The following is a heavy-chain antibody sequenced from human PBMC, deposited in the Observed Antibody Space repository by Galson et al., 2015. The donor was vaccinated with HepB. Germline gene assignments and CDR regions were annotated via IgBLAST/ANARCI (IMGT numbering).Heavy chain of an antibody. D-gene: IGHD5-24*01. V-gene: IGHV4-59*08. J-gene: IGHJ3*02. CDR2: IYYSGST. Sequence: QVQLQESGPGLVEPSETLSLTCTVSGGSISSYYWSWIRQPQGKGLEWIGYIYYSGSTNYNPSLKSRVTISVDTSKNQFSLKLSSVTAADTAVYYCARQAGDGYNTVLSPDAFDIWGQGTMVTVSS. CDR1: GGSISSYY. CDR3: ARQAGDGYNTVLSPDAFDI.